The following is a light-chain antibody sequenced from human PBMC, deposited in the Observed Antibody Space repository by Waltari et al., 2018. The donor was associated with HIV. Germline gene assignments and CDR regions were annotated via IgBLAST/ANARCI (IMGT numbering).Light chain of an antibody. CDR2: GNN. CDR1: NLRNSY. V-gene: IGLV3-19*01. CDR3: DSRDSTGNHAI. Sequence: SFELAQDPAVSVALGQTVRITCQGDNLRNSYAAWYQQKPGRAPVLVIYGNNNRATGIPDRFSASRSGKTASLTITGAQAEDEADYYCDSRDSTGNHAIFGGGTKVTVL. J-gene: IGLJ2*01.